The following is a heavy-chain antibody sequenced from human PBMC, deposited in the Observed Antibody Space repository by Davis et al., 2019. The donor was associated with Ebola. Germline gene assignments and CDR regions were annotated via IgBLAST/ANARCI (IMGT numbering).Heavy chain of an antibody. CDR1: GGSFSGYY. CDR2: INHSGST. J-gene: IGHJ6*02. D-gene: IGHD5-18*01. Sequence: SETLSLTCAVYGGSFSGYYWSWIRQPPGKGLEWIGEINHSGSTNYNPSLKGRVTISVDTSKNQFSLKLSSVTAADTAVYYCARGGIQLWLMDYYYYGMDVWGQGTTVTVSS. V-gene: IGHV4-34*01. CDR3: ARGGIQLWLMDYYYYGMDV.